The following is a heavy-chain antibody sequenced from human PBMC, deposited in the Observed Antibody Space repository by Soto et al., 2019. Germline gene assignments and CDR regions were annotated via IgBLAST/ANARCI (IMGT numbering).Heavy chain of an antibody. CDR1: GFTFSIYA. Sequence: GGSLRLSCAASGFTFSIYAMSWVRQAPGKGLEWVSAISGSGGSTYYADSVKGRFTISRDNSKNTLYLQMNSLRAEDTAVYYCANLKLGSSGYYFVLPRDDAFDIWGQGTMVTVSS. CDR3: ANLKLGSSGYYFVLPRDDAFDI. D-gene: IGHD3-22*01. J-gene: IGHJ3*02. V-gene: IGHV3-23*01. CDR2: ISGSGGST.